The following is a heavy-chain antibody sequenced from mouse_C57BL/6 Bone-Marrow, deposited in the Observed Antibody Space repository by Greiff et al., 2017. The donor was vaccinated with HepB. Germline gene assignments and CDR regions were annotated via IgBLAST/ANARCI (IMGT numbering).Heavy chain of an antibody. CDR2: ISSGGSYT. V-gene: IGHV5-6*01. CDR1: GFTFSSYG. Sequence: EVQVVESGGDLVKPGGSLKLSCAASGFTFSSYGMSWVRQTPDKRLEWVATISSGGSYTYYPDSVKGRFTISRDNAKNTLYLQMSSLKSEDTAMYYCARLLRTLYYFDYWGQGTTLTVSS. CDR3: ARLLRTLYYFDY. J-gene: IGHJ2*01. D-gene: IGHD1-1*01.